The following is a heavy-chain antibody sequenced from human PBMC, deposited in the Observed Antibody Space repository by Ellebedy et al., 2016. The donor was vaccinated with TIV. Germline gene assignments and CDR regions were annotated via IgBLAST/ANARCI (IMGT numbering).Heavy chain of an antibody. D-gene: IGHD2-15*01. CDR1: GFTFSSYA. CDR2: ISGSGGST. CDR3: AKVLTMVVAAPDAFDI. V-gene: IGHV3-23*01. J-gene: IGHJ3*02. Sequence: PGGSLRLSCAASGFTFSSYAMSWVRQAPGKGLEWVSAISGSGGSTYYADSVKGRFTISRDNSKNTLYLQMNSLRAEDTAVYYCAKVLTMVVAAPDAFDIWGQGTMVTVSS.